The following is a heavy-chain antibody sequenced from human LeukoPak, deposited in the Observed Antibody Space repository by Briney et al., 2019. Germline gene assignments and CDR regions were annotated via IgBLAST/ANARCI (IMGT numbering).Heavy chain of an antibody. CDR2: IYYSGST. CDR3: ARFNPAAGSFCFDY. Sequence: SETLSLTCNVSGGSIRSSSYYWGWIRQPPGKGLEWIGNIYYSGSTYYNPSLKSRVTISVDTSKKQFSLKLSSVTAADTAVYYCARFNPAAGSFCFDYWGQGTLVTVSS. D-gene: IGHD6-13*01. J-gene: IGHJ4*02. CDR1: GGSIRSSSYY. V-gene: IGHV4-39*01.